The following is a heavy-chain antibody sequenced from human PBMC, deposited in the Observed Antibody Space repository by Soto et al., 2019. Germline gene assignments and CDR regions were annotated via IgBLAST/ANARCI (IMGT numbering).Heavy chain of an antibody. V-gene: IGHV4-31*03. J-gene: IGHJ5*02. CDR3: ARDVGTTSNWFDP. CDR1: GGSISSGGNY. CDR2: IYYSGST. D-gene: IGHD1-26*01. Sequence: QVQLQESGPGLVKPSQTLSLTCTVSGGSISSGGNYWSWIRQHPGKGLEWIGYIYYSGSTFYNPSLKSRVTISVDTSKNQFSLKLSSVTAADTAVYYCARDVGTTSNWFDPWGQGTLVTVSS.